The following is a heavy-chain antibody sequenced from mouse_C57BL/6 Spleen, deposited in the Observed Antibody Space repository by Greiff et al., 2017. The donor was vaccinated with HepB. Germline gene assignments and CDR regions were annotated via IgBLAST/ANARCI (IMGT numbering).Heavy chain of an antibody. D-gene: IGHD1-1*01. CDR2: INPNNGGT. V-gene: IGHV1-18*01. CDR1: GYTFTDYN. J-gene: IGHJ2*01. CDR3: ARGGKKTYGSKGYFDY. Sequence: EVQLQESGPELVKPGASVKIPCKASGYTFTDYNMDWVKQSHGKSLEWIGDINPNNGGTIYNQKFKGKATLTVDKSSSTAYMELRSLTSEDTAVYYCARGGKKTYGSKGYFDYWGQGTTLTVSS.